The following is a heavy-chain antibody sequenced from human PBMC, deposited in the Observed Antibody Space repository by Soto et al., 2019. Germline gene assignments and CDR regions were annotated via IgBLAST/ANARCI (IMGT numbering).Heavy chain of an antibody. J-gene: IGHJ4*02. CDR1: GGSVSSGSYY. D-gene: IGHD5-18*01. V-gene: IGHV4-61*01. CDR3: ARGGYSSGC. Sequence: QVQLQESGPGLVKPSETLSLTCTVSGGSVSSGSYYWSWIRQPPGKGLEWIGYIYYSGSTNYNPALKSRGTISVDTSKNQFSLKLSSVTAADTAVYYCARGGYSSGCWGQGTLVTVSS. CDR2: IYYSGST.